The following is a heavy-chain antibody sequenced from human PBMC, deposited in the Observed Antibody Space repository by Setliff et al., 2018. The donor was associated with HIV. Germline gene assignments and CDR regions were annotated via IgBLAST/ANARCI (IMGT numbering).Heavy chain of an antibody. CDR1: KITFKTYS. Sequence: GGSLRLSCVASKITFKTYSMNWVRQAPGKGLEWVSYISGSDGTVFYADSVRGRFIISRDDATRSLYLQMNSLAAEDTAVYYCARCRWSHMADYWGQGTLVTVSS. J-gene: IGHJ4*02. CDR3: ARCRWSHMADY. D-gene: IGHD2-15*01. CDR2: ISGSDGTV. V-gene: IGHV3-48*04.